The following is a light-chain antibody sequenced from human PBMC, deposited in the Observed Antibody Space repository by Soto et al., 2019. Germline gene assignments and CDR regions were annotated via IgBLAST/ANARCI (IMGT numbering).Light chain of an antibody. Sequence: DIQMTQSPSTLSASVGDRVTITCRASQSISSWLAWYQQKPGKAPKLLIYKASSLESGVPSRFSGSGSGTEFTLTISSLQPDDFATYYCQQYNSYSPVWTFGQGTKVDI. CDR2: KAS. CDR3: QQYNSYSPVWT. CDR1: QSISSW. J-gene: IGKJ1*01. V-gene: IGKV1-5*03.